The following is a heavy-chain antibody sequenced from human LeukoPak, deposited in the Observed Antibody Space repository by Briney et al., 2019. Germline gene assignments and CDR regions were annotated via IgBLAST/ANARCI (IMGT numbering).Heavy chain of an antibody. J-gene: IGHJ1*01. D-gene: IGHD3-22*01. CDR1: GYSISSGYY. CDR3: ARVGQYYYDSSGYYYDYFQH. V-gene: IGHV4-38-2*02. Sequence: SETLSLTCTVSGYSISSGYYWGWIRQPPGKGLEWIGSIYYSGSTYYNPSLKSRVTISVDTSKNQFSLKLSSVTAADTAVYYCARVGQYYYDSSGYYYDYFQHWGQGTLVTVSS. CDR2: IYYSGST.